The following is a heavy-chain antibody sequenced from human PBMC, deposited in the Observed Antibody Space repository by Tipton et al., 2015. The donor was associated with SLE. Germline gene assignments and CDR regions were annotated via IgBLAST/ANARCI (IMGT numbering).Heavy chain of an antibody. CDR2: IFHTGRT. Sequence: TLSLTCIVSGGSISSSSHHWGWIRQPPGKGLEWIGSIFHTGRTYNNLSLKSRLSISIDMSKNQFSLKLTSVTAADTAVYYCARRHYYEDSGYHSDWFDPWGQGTLVTVRS. J-gene: IGHJ5*02. CDR1: GGSISSSSHH. CDR3: ARRHYYEDSGYHSDWFDP. D-gene: IGHD3-22*01. V-gene: IGHV4-39*07.